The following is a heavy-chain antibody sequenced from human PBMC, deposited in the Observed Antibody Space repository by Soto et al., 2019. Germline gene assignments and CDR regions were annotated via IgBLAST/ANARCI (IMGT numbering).Heavy chain of an antibody. D-gene: IGHD3-10*01. CDR2: INSDGSST. V-gene: IGHV3-74*01. CDR3: ARDKAPFYYGSGYFDY. Sequence: GGSLRLSCAASGFTFGSYLMHWVRQAPGKGLVWVSRINSDGSSTSYADSVKGRFTISRDNAKNTLYLQMNSLRAEDTAVYYCARDKAPFYYGSGYFDYWGQGTLVTVS. CDR1: GFTFGSYL. J-gene: IGHJ4*02.